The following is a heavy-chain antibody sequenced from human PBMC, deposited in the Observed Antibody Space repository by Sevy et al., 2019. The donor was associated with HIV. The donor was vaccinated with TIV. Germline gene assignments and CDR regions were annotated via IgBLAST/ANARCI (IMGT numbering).Heavy chain of an antibody. Sequence: GGSLRLSCAASGFTFSDYGMAWVRQAPGKGLELVAVISFDGSSKFYADSVKGRFTFSRDTSRNTLFLQMNSLRSEDTAVYYCAKGSSSAGPGLLASWGQGTLVTVSS. D-gene: IGHD6-6*01. CDR2: ISFDGSSK. CDR1: GFTFSDYG. CDR3: AKGSSSAGPGLLAS. J-gene: IGHJ4*02. V-gene: IGHV3-30*18.